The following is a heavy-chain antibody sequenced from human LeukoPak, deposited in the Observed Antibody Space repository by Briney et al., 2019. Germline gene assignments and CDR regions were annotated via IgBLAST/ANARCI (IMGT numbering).Heavy chain of an antibody. CDR1: RFTFSSYW. J-gene: IGHJ4*02. D-gene: IGHD6-13*01. Sequence: GGSLRLSCAASRFTFSSYWMSWVRQAPGKGLEWVANIKQDGSEKYYVDSVKGRFTIPRDNAKNSLYLQMNSLRAEDTAVYYCARDYSSSWYLAPYYFDYWGQGTPVTVSS. CDR3: ARDYSSSWYLAPYYFDY. CDR2: IKQDGSEK. V-gene: IGHV3-7*01.